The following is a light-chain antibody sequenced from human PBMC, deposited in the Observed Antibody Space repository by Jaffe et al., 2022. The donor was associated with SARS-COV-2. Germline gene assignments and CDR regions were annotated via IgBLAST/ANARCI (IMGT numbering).Light chain of an antibody. V-gene: IGLV2-14*01. Sequence: QSALTQPASVSGSPGQSITVSCTGTSSDIGADNYVSWYQQHPGKAPKLIIYAVTNRPSGVSNRFSGSKAGNTASLTISGLRAEDEADYYCSSYRRGGNLVFGGGTELTVL. CDR3: SSYRRGGNLV. CDR1: SSDIGADNY. J-gene: IGLJ3*02. CDR2: AVT.